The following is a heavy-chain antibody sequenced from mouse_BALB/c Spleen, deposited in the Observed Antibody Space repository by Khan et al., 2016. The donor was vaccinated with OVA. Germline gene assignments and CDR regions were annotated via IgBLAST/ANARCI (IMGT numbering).Heavy chain of an antibody. CDR3: AYYYGGSYDWYFDV. D-gene: IGHD1-1*01. CDR1: GFNIEDTY. J-gene: IGHJ1*01. V-gene: IGHV14-3*02. Sequence: VRLQQSGADLMKPGASVELSCTASGFNIEDTYIHWVKQRPEQGLEWIGRIDPAIGNTKYDPKFQGKATITADTSSNTAYLQLSSLTSEDTAVYYCAYYYGGSYDWYFDVWGAGTTVTVSS. CDR2: IDPAIGNT.